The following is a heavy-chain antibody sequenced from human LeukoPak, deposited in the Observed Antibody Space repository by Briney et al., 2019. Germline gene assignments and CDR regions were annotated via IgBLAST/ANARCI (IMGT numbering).Heavy chain of an antibody. Sequence: GGSLRLSCVTSGFTFNNYPMHWVRQAPGKGLEWVAVIGYDGRFKFHSDSVKGRFTISRDDSKNTLYLQMNSLRPEDTALYYCARDPKTGSPDYFDYWGQGTLVTVST. CDR2: IGYDGRFK. J-gene: IGHJ4*02. CDR1: GFTFNNYP. CDR3: ARDPKTGSPDYFDY. D-gene: IGHD3-10*01. V-gene: IGHV3-30*04.